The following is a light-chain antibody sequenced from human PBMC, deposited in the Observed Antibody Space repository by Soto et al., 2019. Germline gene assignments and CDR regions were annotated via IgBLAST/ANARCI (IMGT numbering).Light chain of an antibody. CDR2: DDS. V-gene: IGKV1-5*02. CDR1: QSISSW. J-gene: IGKJ2*01. Sequence: IQITRSPSTLSASVGDRITIIFRASQSISSWLAWYQQKPGKDPKVLIYDDSSLERGVPSSFSGSGSGTEFPLTISSLQPDDFATYYCQQYNSYYTFGQGTKVDIK. CDR3: QQYNSYYT.